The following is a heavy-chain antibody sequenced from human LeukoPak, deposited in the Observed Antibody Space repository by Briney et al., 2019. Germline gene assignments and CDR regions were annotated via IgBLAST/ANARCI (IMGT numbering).Heavy chain of an antibody. Sequence: PSQTLSLTCTVSGGSISSGGYYWSWIRQHPGKGLEWIGYIYYSGSTYYNPSLKSRVTISVDTPKNQFSLKLSSVTAADTAVYYCARGPLAYCGGDCYNNWFDPWGQGTLVTVSS. CDR3: ARGPLAYCGGDCYNNWFDP. CDR1: GGSISSGGYY. V-gene: IGHV4-31*03. J-gene: IGHJ5*02. CDR2: IYYSGST. D-gene: IGHD2-21*02.